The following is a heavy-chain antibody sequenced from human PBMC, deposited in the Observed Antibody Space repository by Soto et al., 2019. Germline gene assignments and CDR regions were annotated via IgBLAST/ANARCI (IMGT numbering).Heavy chain of an antibody. CDR3: ASGNPDAFDI. J-gene: IGHJ3*02. V-gene: IGHV4-30-4*01. Sequence: QVQLQESGPGRVKPSQTLSLTGTVSGGSIRSGDYYWSWIRQPPGKGLEWLGYIYYSGSTYYNPPLKRRVTISVDTPKNQFSLKLSSVTAADTAVYYCASGNPDAFDIWGQGTMVTVSS. CDR1: GGSIRSGDYY. CDR2: IYYSGST.